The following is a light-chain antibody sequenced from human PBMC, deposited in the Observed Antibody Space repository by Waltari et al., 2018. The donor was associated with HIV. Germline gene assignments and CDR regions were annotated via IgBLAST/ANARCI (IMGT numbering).Light chain of an antibody. CDR2: EHQ. Sequence: QSILTQPPSVSAAPGQTVSISCSGNTSNISNNYVSWNQQFPGTDPKLPIYEHQKRPSRIPDRVSGSKSGSSATLDITGLHTADEADYQCWTWDRSLRIFGGGTRLTVL. CDR1: TSNISNNY. CDR3: WTWDRSLRI. V-gene: IGLV1-51*02. J-gene: IGLJ2*01.